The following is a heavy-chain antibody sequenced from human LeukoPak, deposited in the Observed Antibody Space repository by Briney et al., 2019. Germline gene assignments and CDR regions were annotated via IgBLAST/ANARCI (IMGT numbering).Heavy chain of an antibody. V-gene: IGHV1-2*02. CDR2: INSNRGAT. Sequence: SVHDTFRACPCTFIAYYLNGVRRAAGREREGMGWINSNRGATNYAQIFQARVSMTRDTSISTAYMELKRLISDDTASYYCASGGERAYDIGFDPWGQGTLVTVSS. D-gene: IGHD3-9*01. CDR3: ASGGERAYDIGFDP. CDR1: PCTFIAYY. J-gene: IGHJ5*02.